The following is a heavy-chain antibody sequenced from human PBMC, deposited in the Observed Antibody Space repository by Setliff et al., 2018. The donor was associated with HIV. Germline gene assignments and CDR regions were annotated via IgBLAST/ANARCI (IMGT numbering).Heavy chain of an antibody. D-gene: IGHD3-16*01. V-gene: IGHV4-59*10. Sequence: SETLSLTCAVYGGSFSGYCWSWIRQPPGKGLEWIGRIYTSGSTNYNPSLKSRVTMSVDTSKSQFSLKLSSVTAADTAVFYCARDRTGGTFDIWGQGTMVTVSS. CDR1: GGSFSGYC. J-gene: IGHJ3*02. CDR2: IYTSGST. CDR3: ARDRTGGTFDI.